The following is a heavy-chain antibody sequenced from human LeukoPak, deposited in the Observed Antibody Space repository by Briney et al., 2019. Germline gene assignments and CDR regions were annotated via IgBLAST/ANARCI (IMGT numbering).Heavy chain of an antibody. J-gene: IGHJ5*02. CDR1: GFTFSSYS. CDR3: ARGYQLLYGWFDP. V-gene: IGHV3-21*01. D-gene: IGHD2-2*02. CDR2: ISSSSSYI. Sequence: GGSLRLSCAASGFTFSSYSMNWVRQAPGKGLEWVSSISSSSSYIYYADSVKGRFTISRDNAKNSLYLQMNSLRAEDTAVYYCARGYQLLYGWFDPWGQGTPVTVSS.